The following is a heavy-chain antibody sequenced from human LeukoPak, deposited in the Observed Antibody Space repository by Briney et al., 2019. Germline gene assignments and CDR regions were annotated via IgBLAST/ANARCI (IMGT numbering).Heavy chain of an antibody. J-gene: IGHJ4*02. V-gene: IGHV3-23*01. CDR3: AKDRARYGSGSYYTTYYLDQ. CDR1: GFTVSSNY. CDR2: ISDSAGST. Sequence: GGSLRLSCAASGFTVSSNYMSWVRQAPGKGLEWVSGISDSAGSTYYADSVKGRFTISRDNSKNTLYLQMNSLRAEDTAIYYCAKDRARYGSGSYYTTYYLDQWGQGTPVTVSS. D-gene: IGHD3-10*01.